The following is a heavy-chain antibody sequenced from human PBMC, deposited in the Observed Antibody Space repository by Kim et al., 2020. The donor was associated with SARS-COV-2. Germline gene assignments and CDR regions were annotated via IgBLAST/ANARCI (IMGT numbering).Heavy chain of an antibody. Sequence: ASVKVSCKASGYTFTSYGISWVRQAPGQGLEWLGWISAYNGNTNYAQKLQGRVTMTTDTSTSTAYMELRSLRSDDTAVYYCARDSDPASYSSAGLSWDYWGQGTLVTVSS. CDR3: ARDSDPASYSSAGLSWDY. CDR2: ISAYNGNT. D-gene: IGHD6-25*01. CDR1: GYTFTSYG. V-gene: IGHV1-18*01. J-gene: IGHJ4*02.